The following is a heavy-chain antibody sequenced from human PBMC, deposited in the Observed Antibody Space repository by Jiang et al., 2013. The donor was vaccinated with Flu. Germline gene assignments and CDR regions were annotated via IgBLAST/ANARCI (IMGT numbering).Heavy chain of an antibody. Sequence: GVVQPGRSLRLSCAASGFMFSSYPIHWVRQAPGKGLEWVAVISFDGNDQYYADSVKGRFTISRDNSKNTVYLQMSSLRVEDTAVYYCARDIEEADTLKHDLFYYYNGMDVWGQGTTVTVSS. V-gene: IGHV3-30*04. CDR3: ARDIEEADTLKHDLFYYYNGMDV. D-gene: IGHD6-13*01. J-gene: IGHJ6*02. CDR1: GFMFSSYP. CDR2: ISFDGNDQ.